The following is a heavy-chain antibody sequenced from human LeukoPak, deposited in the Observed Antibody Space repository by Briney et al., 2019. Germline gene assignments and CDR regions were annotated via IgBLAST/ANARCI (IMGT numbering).Heavy chain of an antibody. CDR1: GFPFDDYG. J-gene: IGHJ6*03. CDR2: IRNGGST. V-gene: IGHV3-20*04. CDR3: ARCREYSSSSGLYYYYMDV. Sequence: GGSLRLSCAASGFPFDDYGMTWVRQAPGKGLEWVSGIRNGGSTGYADSVKGRFTISRDNAKNSLYLQMNSLRAEDTALYYCARCREYSSSSGLYYYYMDVWGKGTTVTVSS. D-gene: IGHD6-6*01.